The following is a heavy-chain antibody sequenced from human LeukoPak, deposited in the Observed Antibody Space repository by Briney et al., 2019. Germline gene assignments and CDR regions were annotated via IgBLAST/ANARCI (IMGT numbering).Heavy chain of an antibody. CDR3: ARAGASTMTTVVIILDY. D-gene: IGHD4-17*01. CDR1: GDSISRYY. V-gene: IGHV4-59*01. CDR2: IYYSGST. J-gene: IGHJ4*02. Sequence: SETLSLTCTFSGDSISRYYWNWIRQPPGKGLEWIGYIYYSGSTNYNPSLKSRVTISVDTSKNQFSLKLTSVTAADTAVYYCARAGASTMTTVVIILDYWGQGTLVTVSS.